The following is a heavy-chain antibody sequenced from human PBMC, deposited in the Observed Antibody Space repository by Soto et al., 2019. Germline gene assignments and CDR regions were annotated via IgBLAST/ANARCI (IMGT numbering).Heavy chain of an antibody. CDR2: INHSGST. Sequence: QVQLQQWGAGLLKPSETLSLTCAVYGGSFSGYYWSWIRQPPGKGLEWIGEINHSGSTNYNPSLKSRVTISVDTSKNQFSLKLSSVTAADTAVYYRASSLWFGELLSNGMDVWGQGTTVTVSS. CDR3: ASSLWFGELLSNGMDV. CDR1: GGSFSGYY. D-gene: IGHD3-10*01. V-gene: IGHV4-34*01. J-gene: IGHJ6*02.